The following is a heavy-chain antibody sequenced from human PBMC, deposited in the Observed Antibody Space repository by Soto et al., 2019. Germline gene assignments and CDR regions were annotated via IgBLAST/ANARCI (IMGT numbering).Heavy chain of an antibody. V-gene: IGHV3-11*06. CDR1: GFTFSDYY. Sequence: QVQLVESGGGLVKAGGSLRLSCAASGFTFSDYYMSWIRQAPGKGLEWLSYISGSGSYTNFADSVKGRFTISRDNAKNSLYLQMNSLRAEDTAVYYCARDGEWFGELRAPGYWGQGTLVTVSS. J-gene: IGHJ4*02. CDR2: ISGSGSYT. D-gene: IGHD3-10*01. CDR3: ARDGEWFGELRAPGY.